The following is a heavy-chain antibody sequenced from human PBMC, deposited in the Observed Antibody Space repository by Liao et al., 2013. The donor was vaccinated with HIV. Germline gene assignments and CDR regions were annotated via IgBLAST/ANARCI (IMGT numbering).Heavy chain of an antibody. J-gene: IGHJ5*02. CDR2: IYSTGST. CDR3: ARERVAASGDWFDP. CDR1: GGAIYSYY. V-gene: IGHV4-4*07. D-gene: IGHD6-13*01. Sequence: QVQLQESGPGLVKPSETLSLTCTVSGGAIYSYYWNWIRQPPGKGLEWIGRIYSTGSTDYNSSLKSRVTMSVDTSKNQFSLKVNSVTAADTAMYYCARERVAASGDWFDPWGQGTLVTVSS.